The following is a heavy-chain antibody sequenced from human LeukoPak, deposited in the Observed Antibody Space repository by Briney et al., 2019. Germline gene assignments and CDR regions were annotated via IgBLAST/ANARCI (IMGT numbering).Heavy chain of an antibody. CDR2: VNSDGSTT. J-gene: IGHJ5*02. CDR1: GFPFSNYW. Sequence: PGGSLRLSCAASGFPFSNYWMHWVRQAPGKGLVWVSRVNSDGSTTNYADSVKGRFTISRDNAENTLYMRMNSLRPEDTAVYYCERGYYSSSRFDPGGQGTLVTVSS. CDR3: ERGYYSSSRFDP. V-gene: IGHV3-74*01. D-gene: IGHD6-13*01.